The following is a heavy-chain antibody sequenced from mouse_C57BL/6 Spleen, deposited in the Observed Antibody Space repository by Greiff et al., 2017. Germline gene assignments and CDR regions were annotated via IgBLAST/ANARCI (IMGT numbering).Heavy chain of an antibody. CDR1: GFTFSDYG. CDR3: ARQRNSVVATPYGY. D-gene: IGHD1-1*01. V-gene: IGHV5-17*01. J-gene: IGHJ2*01. CDR2: ISSGSSTI. Sequence: EVMLVESGGGLVKPGGSLKLSCAASGFTFSDYGMHWVRQAPEKGLEWVAYISSGSSTIYYADTVKGRFTISRDNAKNTLFLQMTSLRSEDTAMYYCARQRNSVVATPYGYWGHGTTLTVST.